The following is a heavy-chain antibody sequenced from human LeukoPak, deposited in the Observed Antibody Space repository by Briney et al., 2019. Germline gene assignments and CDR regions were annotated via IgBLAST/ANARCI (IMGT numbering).Heavy chain of an antibody. Sequence: GGSLRLSCAASGFTFSRSSMNWVRRAPGKGLEWISSISGSSGYLYYADSVKGRFTISRDNAKNSLYLQMNSLRAEDTALYYCARVKSGRSLGAFDIWGQGTMVTVSS. V-gene: IGHV3-21*04. D-gene: IGHD1-26*01. CDR2: ISGSSGYL. J-gene: IGHJ3*02. CDR3: ARVKSGRSLGAFDI. CDR1: GFTFSRSS.